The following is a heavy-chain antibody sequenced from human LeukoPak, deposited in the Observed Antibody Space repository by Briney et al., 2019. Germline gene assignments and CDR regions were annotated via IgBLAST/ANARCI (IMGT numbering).Heavy chain of an antibody. Sequence: PGGSLRLSCAASGFTFNRYSMNWVRQAPGKGLEWVSSISSSSGYIYYADSVKGRFTISRDNAKYSLDLQMNSLRAEDTAVYYCVRIGEASTAALRDAFDSGGQGTMVTVSA. CDR1: GFTFNRYS. J-gene: IGHJ3*02. CDR3: VRIGEASTAALRDAFDS. D-gene: IGHD6-6*01. CDR2: ISSSSGYI. V-gene: IGHV3-21*01.